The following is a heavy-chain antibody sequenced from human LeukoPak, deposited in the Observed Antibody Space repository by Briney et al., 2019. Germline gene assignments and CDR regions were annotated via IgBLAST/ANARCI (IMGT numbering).Heavy chain of an antibody. CDR3: ARGLGGAAAGAFYYYMDV. Sequence: SETLSLTCTVSGVSISSSNSYWGWIRQPRGKGLEWIGSIYYSGNTYYNPSLKSRVTISVDTSKNQFSLKLSSVTAADTAVYYCARGLGGAAAGAFYYYMDVWGKGTTVTVSS. D-gene: IGHD6-13*01. CDR2: IYYSGNT. V-gene: IGHV4-39*07. CDR1: GVSISSSNSY. J-gene: IGHJ6*03.